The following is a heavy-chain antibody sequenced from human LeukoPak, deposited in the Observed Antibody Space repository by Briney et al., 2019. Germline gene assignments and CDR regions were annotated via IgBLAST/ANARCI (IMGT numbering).Heavy chain of an antibody. CDR2: IIPILGIA. D-gene: IGHD5-24*01. V-gene: IGHV1-69*04. J-gene: IGHJ4*02. Sequence: SVKVSCKASGGTFSSYAISWVRQAPGQGLEWMGRIIPILGIANYAQKFQGRVTITADKSTSTAYMELSSLRSEDTAVYYCARVEGHGYNFFDYWGQGTLVTVSS. CDR3: ARVEGHGYNFFDY. CDR1: GGTFSSYA.